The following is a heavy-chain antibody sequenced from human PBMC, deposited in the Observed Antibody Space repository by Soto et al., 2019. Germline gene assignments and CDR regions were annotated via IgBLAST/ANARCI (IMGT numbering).Heavy chain of an antibody. Sequence: TLSLPCAVSGYSISSGYYWGLLRQPPGKGLEWIGSIYHGWSTYYNPSLNSRVTLSIDMTNNHVSLILNSVTAADTAVYYCARVGPWVPYYYDSSPYTFENWFDPWGQGTLVTVSS. CDR2: IYHGWST. D-gene: IGHD3-22*01. J-gene: IGHJ5*02. V-gene: IGHV4-38-2*01. CDR3: ARVGPWVPYYYDSSPYTFENWFDP. CDR1: GYSISSGYY.